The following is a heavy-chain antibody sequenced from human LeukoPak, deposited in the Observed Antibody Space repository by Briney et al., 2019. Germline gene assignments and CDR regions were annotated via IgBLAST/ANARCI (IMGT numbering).Heavy chain of an antibody. CDR2: IRYDGGVK. V-gene: IGHV3-30*02. CDR1: GFPFSSYG. Sequence: GGSLRLSCAASGFPFSSYGMHWVRQAPGKGLEWVAYIRYDGGVKYHADSVKGRFTISRDNSKSTLFLQMDSLRPDDTALYYCAKKLPGSTDYFDHWGQGTPVTVSS. J-gene: IGHJ4*02. D-gene: IGHD1-1*01. CDR3: AKKLPGSTDYFDH.